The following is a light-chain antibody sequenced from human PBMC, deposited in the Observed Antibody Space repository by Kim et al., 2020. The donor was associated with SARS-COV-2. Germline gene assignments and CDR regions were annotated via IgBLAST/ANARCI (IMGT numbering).Light chain of an antibody. CDR3: QQYNNWPLPCT. Sequence: SPGERATRSCRASQSFGTNLAWYQQKPGQAPRLLLYGTSIRATGIPARFSGSGSGTEFTLTNSSLQSEDFAVYYCQQYNNWPLPCTFGQGTKLEI. V-gene: IGKV3-15*01. CDR1: QSFGTN. CDR2: GTS. J-gene: IGKJ2*02.